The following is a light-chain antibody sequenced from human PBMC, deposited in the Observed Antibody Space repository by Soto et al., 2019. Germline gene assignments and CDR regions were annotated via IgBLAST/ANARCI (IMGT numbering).Light chain of an antibody. CDR1: QTMTNW. V-gene: IGKV1-5*03. CDR3: QQYKSYPLT. CDR2: KAS. J-gene: IGKJ4*01. Sequence: DVQMTQSPSTLSASVGDRVTITCRASQTMTNWLAWYQQKPGKAPKLLIYKASNLESGVPSRFSGSGSGTEYTLTISSLQPDDFATYYCQQYKSYPLTFGEGTRVEIK.